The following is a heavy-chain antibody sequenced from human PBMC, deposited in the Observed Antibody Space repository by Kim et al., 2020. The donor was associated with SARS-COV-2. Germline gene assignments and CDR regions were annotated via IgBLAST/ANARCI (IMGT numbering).Heavy chain of an antibody. J-gene: IGHJ4*02. D-gene: IGHD3-16*02. V-gene: IGHV3-23*01. Sequence: GGSLRLSCAASGFTFSSYAMSWVRQAPGKGLEWVSAISGSGGSTYYADSVKGRFTISRDNSKNTLYLQMNSLRAEDTAVYYCAKRQNHDYVWGSYRPSGSPFDNWGQGALVTVSS. CDR2: ISGSGGST. CDR1: GFTFSSYA. CDR3: AKRQNHDYVWGSYRPSGSPFDN.